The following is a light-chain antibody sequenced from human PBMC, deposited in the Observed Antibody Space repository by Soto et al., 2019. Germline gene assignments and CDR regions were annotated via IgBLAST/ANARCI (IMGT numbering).Light chain of an antibody. Sequence: EIVLTQSPGTLSLSPGERATLSCRASQSVSSSYLAWYQQKPGQAPRLLIYGASSRATGILDRFSGSGSGTDFTLTISRLEPEDFAVYYCQQYGSSPWTFGQGTKVVIK. CDR1: QSVSSSY. V-gene: IGKV3-20*01. CDR2: GAS. CDR3: QQYGSSPWT. J-gene: IGKJ1*01.